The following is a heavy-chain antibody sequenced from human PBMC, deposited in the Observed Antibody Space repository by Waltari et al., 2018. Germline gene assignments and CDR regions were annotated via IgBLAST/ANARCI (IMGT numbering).Heavy chain of an antibody. Sequence: EVQLLESGVGLVQLGRCLRLSCVASGLALRRYNVSWVRQAPGKGLEWVSSFGGSGISTYYADSVKGRFTISRDNSKDTLYLQINSLRAEDTAVYYCAKDIAPAGTRYFDYWGQGTLVTVSS. CDR1: GLALRRYN. V-gene: IGHV3-23*01. J-gene: IGHJ4*02. CDR2: FGGSGIST. D-gene: IGHD6-13*01. CDR3: AKDIAPAGTRYFDY.